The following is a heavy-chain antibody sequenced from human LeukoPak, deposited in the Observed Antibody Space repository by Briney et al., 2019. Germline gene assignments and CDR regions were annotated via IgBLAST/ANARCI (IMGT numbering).Heavy chain of an antibody. D-gene: IGHD6-19*01. J-gene: IGHJ3*02. CDR1: GFTFSSHW. CDR2: INSDGSSI. V-gene: IGHV3-74*01. CDR3: AREGYSSGWYGSGAFDI. Sequence: GGSLRLSCAASGFTFSSHWMHWVRQAPGKGLVWVSRINSDGSSISYADSVKGRFTISRDNAKNTLYLQMNSLRAEDTAVYYCAREGYSSGWYGSGAFDIWGQGTMVTVSS.